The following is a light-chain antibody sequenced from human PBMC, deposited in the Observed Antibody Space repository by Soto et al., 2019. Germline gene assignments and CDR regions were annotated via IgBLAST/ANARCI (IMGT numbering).Light chain of an antibody. CDR1: SSDVGGYNY. CDR2: DVT. J-gene: IGLJ1*01. CDR3: SSYTSSSTYV. V-gene: IGLV2-14*01. Sequence: QSVLTQPASVSGSPGQSITISCTGTSSDVGGYNYVSWNQQHPGKVPKLMIYDVTNRPSGISNRFSASKSGNTASLTISGLQAEDEADYYCSSYTSSSTYVFGTGTKVTVL.